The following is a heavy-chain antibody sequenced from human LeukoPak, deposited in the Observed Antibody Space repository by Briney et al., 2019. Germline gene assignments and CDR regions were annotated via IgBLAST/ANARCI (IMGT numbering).Heavy chain of an antibody. J-gene: IGHJ3*02. V-gene: IGHV1-8*01. CDR2: MNFNSGNT. D-gene: IGHD5-18*01. Sequence: GTSVKVSCKASGYTFPNYDINWVRQATGQGLEWMGWMNFNSGNTGYAQKFQGRVTMTRNTAISTVYMGLSSLKSEDTAIYYCAKVGLGNTAIHIWGQGTMVTVSS. CDR3: AKVGLGNTAIHI. CDR1: GYTFPNYD.